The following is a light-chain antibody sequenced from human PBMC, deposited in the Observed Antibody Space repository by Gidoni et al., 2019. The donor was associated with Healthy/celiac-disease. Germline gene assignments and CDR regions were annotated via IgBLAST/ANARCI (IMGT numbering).Light chain of an antibody. CDR3: SSYTSSMVRV. Sequence: QSALTQPASVSGSPGQSITIACTGTSSDVGGYNYVSWYQQHPGKAPKLMIYDVSNRHSGVSNRFSGSKSCNTASLTIAGLQAEDEADYYCSSYTSSMVRVFGGGTKLTVL. V-gene: IGLV2-14*03. J-gene: IGLJ3*02. CDR2: DVS. CDR1: SSDVGGYNY.